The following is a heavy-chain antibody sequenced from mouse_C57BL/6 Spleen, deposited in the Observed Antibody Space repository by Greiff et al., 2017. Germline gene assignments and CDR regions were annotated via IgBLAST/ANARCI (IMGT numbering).Heavy chain of an antibody. CDR2: IYPGDGGT. CDR1: CYAFSSYW. D-gene: IGHD2-4*01. CDR3: ARGRDDYDAHFDY. Sequence: QSGAELVKPGASVKISCKASCYAFSSYWLNWVMQRPGKGLEWIGQIYPGDGGTNYNGQYKGKATMTADKSSSTAYMQSSSLTSEDSAAYFCARGRDDYDAHFDYWGQGTTLTVSS. J-gene: IGHJ2*01. V-gene: IGHV1-80*01.